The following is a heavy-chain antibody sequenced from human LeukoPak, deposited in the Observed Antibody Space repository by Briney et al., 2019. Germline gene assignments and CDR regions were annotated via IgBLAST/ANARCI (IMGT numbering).Heavy chain of an antibody. D-gene: IGHD3-10*01. Sequence: SVKVSCKASGGTFSSYAISWVRQAPGQGLEWMGGIIPIFGTANYAQKFQGRVTITADESTSTAYMELSSLRSEDTAVYYCARDRKYYYGPGDYWGQGTLVTVSS. V-gene: IGHV1-69*13. J-gene: IGHJ4*02. CDR2: IIPIFGTA. CDR3: ARDRKYYYGPGDY. CDR1: GGTFSSYA.